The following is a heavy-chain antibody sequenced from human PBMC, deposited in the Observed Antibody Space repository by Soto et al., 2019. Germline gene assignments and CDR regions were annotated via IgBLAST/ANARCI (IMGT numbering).Heavy chain of an antibody. CDR3: VREGSGWDSRGSFDF. D-gene: IGHD6-25*01. CDR1: GFTFTNYA. J-gene: IGHJ3*01. CDR2: ISDSGGTA. V-gene: IGHV3-23*01. Sequence: EVQVLESGGGLVRPGESLRLSCTASGFTFTNYAMNWVRQAPGKGLEWVSVISDSGGTAFYSDSVQGRFTISRDNSKNTLYLQMNSLRAEDTAIYYCVREGSGWDSRGSFDFWGRGTMVTVSS.